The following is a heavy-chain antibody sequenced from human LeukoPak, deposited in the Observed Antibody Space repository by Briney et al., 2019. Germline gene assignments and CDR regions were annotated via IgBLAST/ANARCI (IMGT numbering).Heavy chain of an antibody. Sequence: PGRSLRLPCAASGFTFSSYAMHWVRQAPGKGLEWVAVISYDGSNPYYADSVKGRFTISRENSKNPLYLPMNSLRAEDTAVYFFLREKTAYEILTGYSGSYYYGMDVWGQGTTVTVSS. D-gene: IGHD3-9*01. V-gene: IGHV3-30-3*01. CDR3: LREKTAYEILTGYSGSYYYGMDV. J-gene: IGHJ6*02. CDR1: GFTFSSYA. CDR2: ISYDGSNP.